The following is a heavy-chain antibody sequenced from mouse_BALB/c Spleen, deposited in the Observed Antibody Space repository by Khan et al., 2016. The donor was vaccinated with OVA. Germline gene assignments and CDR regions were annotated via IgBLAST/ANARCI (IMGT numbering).Heavy chain of an antibody. J-gene: IGHJ1*01. CDR2: IYYSGTI. CDR3: ARDYGSLYWYFDV. Sequence: EVKLLESGPGLVKPSQTVSLTCTVTGISITTGNYRWSWIRQFPGNKLEWIGNIYYSGTITYNPSLTSRTTITRDTSKSQFFLEMNSLTAEATATYVYARDYGSLYWYFDVWGAGTTVTVSS. CDR1: GISITTGNYR. V-gene: IGHV3-5*02. D-gene: IGHD1-1*01.